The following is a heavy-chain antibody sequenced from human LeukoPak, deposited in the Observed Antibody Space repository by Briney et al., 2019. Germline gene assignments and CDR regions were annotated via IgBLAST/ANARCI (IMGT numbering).Heavy chain of an antibody. D-gene: IGHD3-3*01. CDR3: ASTIFGGSRTGYYYYYRDV. CDR2: INHSGST. V-gene: IGHV4-34*01. Sequence: PSETLSLTCAVYGGSFSGYYWSWIRQPPGKGLEWIGEINHSGSTNYNPSLKSRVTISVDTSKNQFSLKLSSVTAADTAVYYCASTIFGGSRTGYYYYYRDVWGKGPTVTVSS. J-gene: IGHJ6*03. CDR1: GGSFSGYY.